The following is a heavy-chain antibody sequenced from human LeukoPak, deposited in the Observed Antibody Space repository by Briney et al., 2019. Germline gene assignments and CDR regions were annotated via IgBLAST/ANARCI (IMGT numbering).Heavy chain of an antibody. CDR1: GGSISSSSYY. CDR3: ARETPIRVLHAFDI. Sequence: SETLSLTCTVSGGSISSSSYYWGWIRQPPGKGLEWIGSIYYSGSTYYNPSLKSRVTISVDTSKNQFSLKLSSVTAADTAVYYCARETPIRVLHAFDIWGQGTMVTVSS. V-gene: IGHV4-39*07. CDR2: IYYSGST. D-gene: IGHD3-16*01. J-gene: IGHJ3*02.